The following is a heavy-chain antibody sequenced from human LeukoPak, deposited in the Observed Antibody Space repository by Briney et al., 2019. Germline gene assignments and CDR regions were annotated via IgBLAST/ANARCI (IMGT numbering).Heavy chain of an antibody. CDR3: ARDSIAAAGNFDY. CDR2: ISSSSSYI. Sequence: PGGSLRLSCAASGFTFSSYSMNWVRQAPGKGLEWLASISSSSSYIYYADSVKGRFTISRDNATNSQYLPMNILRADDTAVYYCARDSIAAAGNFDYWGQGTLVTVSS. V-gene: IGHV3-21*01. D-gene: IGHD6-13*01. J-gene: IGHJ4*02. CDR1: GFTFSSYS.